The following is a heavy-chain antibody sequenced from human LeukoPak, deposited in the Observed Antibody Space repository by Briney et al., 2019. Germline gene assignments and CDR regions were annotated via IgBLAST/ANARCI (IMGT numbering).Heavy chain of an antibody. CDR3: AKASRRLCSSSSCYTLGS. CDR1: GGSFSGYY. V-gene: IGHV4-34*01. CDR2: INHSGST. D-gene: IGHD2-2*02. J-gene: IGHJ4*02. Sequence: SETLSLTCAVYGGSFSGYYWSWIRQPPGKGLEWIGEINHSGSTNYNPSLKSRVTISVDTSKNQFSLQLSSVTAADTAVYYCAKASRRLCSSSSCYTLGSWGQGTLVAVSS.